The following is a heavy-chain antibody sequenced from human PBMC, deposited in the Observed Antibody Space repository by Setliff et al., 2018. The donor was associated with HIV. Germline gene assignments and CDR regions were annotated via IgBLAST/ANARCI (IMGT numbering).Heavy chain of an antibody. J-gene: IGHJ4*03. CDR1: GFTVSSNY. CDR3: ARSPQGGYFDY. V-gene: IGHV3-53*01. Sequence: GSLRLSCAASGFTVSSNYMNWVRQAPGKGLEWVSIIYSGGTTYYADSVKGRFTISRDNSKNTLYLQMNSLGVEDTAVYHCARSPQGGYFDYWGQGTLVTVSS. CDR2: IYSGGTT.